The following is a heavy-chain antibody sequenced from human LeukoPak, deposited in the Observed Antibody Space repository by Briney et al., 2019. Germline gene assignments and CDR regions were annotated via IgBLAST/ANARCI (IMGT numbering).Heavy chain of an antibody. CDR1: GFTFSNYG. V-gene: IGHV3-33*01. J-gene: IGHJ6*03. CDR3: ARVPIFGVVASYYYYYMDV. Sequence: GGSLRLSCAASGFTFSNYGMHWVRQAPGKGLEWVGVIRYDGNNKYYADSVKGRFTISRDNSKNTLYLQMNSLRAEDTAVYYCARVPIFGVVASYYYYYMDVWGKGTTVTVSS. CDR2: IRYDGNNK. D-gene: IGHD3-3*01.